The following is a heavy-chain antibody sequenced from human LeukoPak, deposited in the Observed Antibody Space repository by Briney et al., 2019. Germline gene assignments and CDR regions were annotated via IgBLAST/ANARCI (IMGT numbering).Heavy chain of an antibody. Sequence: ASVTVSCKASGYTFTGYYMHWVRQAPGQGLEWMGWINPNSGGTNYAQKFQGRVTMTRDTSISTAYMELSRLRSDDTAVYYCARALRFLEWLTPYYFDYWGQGTLVTVSS. V-gene: IGHV1-2*02. CDR2: INPNSGGT. J-gene: IGHJ4*02. CDR3: ARALRFLEWLTPYYFDY. CDR1: GYTFTGYY. D-gene: IGHD3-3*01.